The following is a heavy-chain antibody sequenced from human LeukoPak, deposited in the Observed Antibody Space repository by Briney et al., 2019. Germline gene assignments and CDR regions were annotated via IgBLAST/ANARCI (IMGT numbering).Heavy chain of an antibody. CDR2: ITPFNGNT. CDR1: GYTFTYRY. D-gene: IGHD3-22*01. J-gene: IGHJ4*02. Sequence: ASVKVSCKASGYTFTYRYLHWVRQAPGQALEWMGWITPFNGNTNYAQKFQDRVTITRDRSMSTAYMELSSLRSEDTAMYYCALSRLGITMIVFWGQGTLVTVSS. CDR3: ALSRLGITMIVF. V-gene: IGHV1-45*02.